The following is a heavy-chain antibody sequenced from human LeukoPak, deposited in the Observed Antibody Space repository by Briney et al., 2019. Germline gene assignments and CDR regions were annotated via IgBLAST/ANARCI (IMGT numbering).Heavy chain of an antibody. CDR1: GFTFGGYG. CDR2: ISYDGSNK. V-gene: IGHV3-30*19. J-gene: IGHJ4*02. Sequence: GGSLRLSCAGSGFTFGGYGMHWFRQAPGKGLEWVAVISYDGSNKYYADSVKGRFTISRDNSKNTLYLQMNSLRAEDTAVYYCARFIAVAGPVTDHTDYWGQGTLVTVSS. CDR3: ARFIAVAGPVTDHTDY. D-gene: IGHD6-19*01.